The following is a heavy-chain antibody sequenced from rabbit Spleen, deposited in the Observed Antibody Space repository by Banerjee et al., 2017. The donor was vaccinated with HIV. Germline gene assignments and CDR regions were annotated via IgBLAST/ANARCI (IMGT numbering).Heavy chain of an antibody. CDR3: ARDSGSSFSSYVMDL. Sequence: QEQLEESGGDLVKPGASLTLTCTASGVSFSTNSYMCWVRQDPGKGLEWIACIEGGSSGFSYFANWAKGRFTISKTSATTVTLQMTSLTAADTATYFCARDSGSSFSSYVMDLWGQGTLVTVS. J-gene: IGHJ6*01. CDR1: GVSFSTNSY. V-gene: IGHV1S45*01. CDR2: IEGGSSGFS. D-gene: IGHD8-1*01.